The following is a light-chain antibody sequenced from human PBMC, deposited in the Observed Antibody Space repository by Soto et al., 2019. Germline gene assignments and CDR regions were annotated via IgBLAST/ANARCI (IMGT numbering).Light chain of an antibody. CDR2: EVT. Sequence: CVLMQPPSSSWSPVQAVRDSCTVTRRDVWGYNYFSWCQQHPCKAPKRMIYEVTKRPSWFPDRFSGSKYGNTAFLTVLRLQPGDEADYYRISYVGSDVFVFGTGTKVTVL. CDR3: ISYVGSDVFV. CDR1: RRDVWGYNY. J-gene: IGLJ1*01. V-gene: IGLV2-8*01.